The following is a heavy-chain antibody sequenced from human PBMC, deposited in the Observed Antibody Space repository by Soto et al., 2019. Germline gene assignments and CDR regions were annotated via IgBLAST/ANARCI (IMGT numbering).Heavy chain of an antibody. CDR2: ISYDGSDK. CDR3: ARNEYDSSAYYGSYFYGMDV. V-gene: IGHV3-30-3*01. CDR1: GFTFSSYA. Sequence: QVQLVESGGGVVQPGRSLRLSCAASGFTFSSYAMHWVRQAPGKGLEWVVVISYDGSDKYYADSVKGRFTISRDNSKNTLYLQMNSLRAEDTAVYYCARNEYDSSAYYGSYFYGMDVWGQGSTVTVSS. D-gene: IGHD3-22*01. J-gene: IGHJ6*02.